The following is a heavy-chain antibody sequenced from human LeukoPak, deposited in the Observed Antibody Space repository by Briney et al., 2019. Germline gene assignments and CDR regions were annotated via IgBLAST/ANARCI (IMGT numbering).Heavy chain of an antibody. V-gene: IGHV2-5*02. D-gene: IGHD6-13*01. CDR3: AHISRGSYYLDW. Sequence: SGPTLVYPTQTLTLTCTLTASSLTPSGVGVGWIRQPPGKALAWLALNYWDDDARYTDSLKSRLTITKDTTKSQVVLTMTNLDPVDTGTYYWAHISRGSYYLDWGGQGALVTVSS. CDR1: ASSLTPSGVG. CDR2: NYWDDDA. J-gene: IGHJ4*02.